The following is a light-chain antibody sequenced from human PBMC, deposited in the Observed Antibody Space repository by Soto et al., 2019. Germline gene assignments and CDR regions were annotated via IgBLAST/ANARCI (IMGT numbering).Light chain of an antibody. Sequence: DIQMTQSPSTLSASLGDRVTIPWRASQSISRYVAWYQQKPGKAPKLLIYDASSLERGVPSRFRCSGAGTEFTLTISSLTPDAFATYPCQQYKSYSRTFGQGTKVDI. CDR2: DAS. CDR1: QSISRY. J-gene: IGKJ1*01. V-gene: IGKV1-5*01. CDR3: QQYKSYSRT.